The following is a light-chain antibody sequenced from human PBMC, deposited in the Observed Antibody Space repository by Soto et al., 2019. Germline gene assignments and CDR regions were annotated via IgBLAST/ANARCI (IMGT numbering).Light chain of an antibody. CDR1: QSVSSSY. CDR2: GAS. Sequence: IFMTRSPATLSVSRGEIATRYCSASQSVSSSYLAWYQQKPGQAPRXXXYGASTRATGIPARFSDSGSETEFTLTISSLQSEDFAVYFCQQYNKWPPTFGQGTRLEIK. CDR3: QQYNKWPPT. J-gene: IGKJ5*01. V-gene: IGKV3-15*01.